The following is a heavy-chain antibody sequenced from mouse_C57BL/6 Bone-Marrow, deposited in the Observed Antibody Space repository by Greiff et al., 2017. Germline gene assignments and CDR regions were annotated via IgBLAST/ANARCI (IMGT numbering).Heavy chain of an antibody. CDR2: IDPSDSAT. CDR1: GYTFTSYW. CDR3: ARCDYMYYFDY. Sequence: VQLQQPGAELVRPGSSVKLSCKASGYTFTSYWMHWVKQRPIQGLEWIGNIDPSDSATHYNQKFKDKATLTVDKSSSTAYMQLSSLTSEDSAVYYCARCDYMYYFDYWGQGTTLTVSS. J-gene: IGHJ2*01. D-gene: IGHD2-4*01. V-gene: IGHV1-52*01.